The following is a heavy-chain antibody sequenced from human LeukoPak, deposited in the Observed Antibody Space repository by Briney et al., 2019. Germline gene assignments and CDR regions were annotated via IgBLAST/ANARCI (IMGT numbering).Heavy chain of an antibody. CDR3: ARAVVVVAALDY. Sequence: ASVKVSCKASGGTFSSYAISWVRQAPGEGLEWMGWINAGNGNTKYSQEFQGRVTITRDTSASTAYMELSSLRSEDMAVYYCARAVVVVAALDYWGQGTLVTVSS. CDR2: INAGNGNT. CDR1: GGTFSSYA. V-gene: IGHV1-3*03. D-gene: IGHD2-15*01. J-gene: IGHJ4*02.